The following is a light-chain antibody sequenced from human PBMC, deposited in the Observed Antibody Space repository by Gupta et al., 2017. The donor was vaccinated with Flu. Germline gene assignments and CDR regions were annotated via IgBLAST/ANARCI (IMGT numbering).Light chain of an antibody. J-gene: IGLJ2*01. V-gene: IGLV3-19*01. CDR1: SLRSYY. Sequence: SSELTQDPAVSVALGQTVRITCQGDSLRSYYANWYQQKPGQAPVRVIYAKHNRPSGIPDRFSGSNLGNTASLTINGAQAEDAADYDCNSADPSGNHVVFGGGTKLTVL. CDR3: NSADPSGNHVV. CDR2: AKH.